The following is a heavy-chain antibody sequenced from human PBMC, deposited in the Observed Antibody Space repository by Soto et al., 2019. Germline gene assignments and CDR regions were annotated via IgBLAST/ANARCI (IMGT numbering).Heavy chain of an antibody. V-gene: IGHV4-34*01. CDR1: GGSFSGYY. CDR3: ATWGFGESRPCDP. J-gene: IGHJ5*02. Sequence: QVQLQQWGAGLLKPSETLSLTCAVYGGSFSGYYWSWIRQPPGKGLEWIGEINHSGSTNYNPSLKSRVTISVDLSKNQFSLKLSSVTAADTAVYYCATWGFGESRPCDPWGQGTLVTVSS. CDR2: INHSGST. D-gene: IGHD3-10*01.